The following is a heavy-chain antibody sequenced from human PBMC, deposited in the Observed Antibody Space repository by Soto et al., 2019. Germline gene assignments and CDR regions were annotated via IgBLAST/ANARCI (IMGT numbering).Heavy chain of an antibody. CDR2: IYPGNSDT. Sequence: GESLKIACKDSGDGFSIHWVAWLRQMPGKGLEWVGIIYPGNSDTMYSPSFQGQVTISADKSISTAYLQWSSLKASDTAMYHCARRGIAAAGADAFDIWGQGTMVTVSS. CDR3: ARRGIAAAGADAFDI. V-gene: IGHV5-51*01. J-gene: IGHJ3*02. CDR1: GDGFSIHW. D-gene: IGHD6-13*01.